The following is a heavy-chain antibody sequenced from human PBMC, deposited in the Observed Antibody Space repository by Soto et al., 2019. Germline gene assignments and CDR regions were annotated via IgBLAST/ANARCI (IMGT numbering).Heavy chain of an antibody. V-gene: IGHV4-39*01. D-gene: IGHD4-17*01. Sequence: QLLLQESAPGLVKPSETLSLICTVSGDSISISSYYWAWIRQPPGKGLEWIGSIYYSESTYYNPSLKSRVTISVDKSNNQFSLRLSSVTAADTAVYYSARPQTSVTIFIRAFDVWGQGTLVTVSS. CDR1: GDSISISSYY. CDR2: IYYSEST. J-gene: IGHJ3*01. CDR3: ARPQTSVTIFIRAFDV.